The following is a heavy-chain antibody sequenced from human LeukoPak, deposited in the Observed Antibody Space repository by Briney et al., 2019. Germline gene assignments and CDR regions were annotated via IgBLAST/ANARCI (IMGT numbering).Heavy chain of an antibody. D-gene: IGHD3-22*01. V-gene: IGHV3-21*01. Sequence: GGSLRLSCAASGFTFSSYSMNWVRQAPGKGLGWVSSISSSSYIYYADSVKGRFTISRDNAKNSLYLQMNSLRAEDTAVYYCARVRDDLLPIFDYWGEGALVTVSS. CDR1: GFTFSSYS. J-gene: IGHJ4*02. CDR3: ARVRDDLLPIFDY. CDR2: ISSSSYI.